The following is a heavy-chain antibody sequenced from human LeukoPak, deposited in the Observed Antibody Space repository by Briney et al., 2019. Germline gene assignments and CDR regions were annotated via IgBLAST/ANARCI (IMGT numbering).Heavy chain of an antibody. D-gene: IGHD3-10*01. CDR3: AKAYYYGSGSYQAPYYFDY. CDR1: GFTFSSYA. CDR2: ISGSSGST. Sequence: PGGSLRLSCAASGFTFSSYAMSWVRQAPGKGLEWVSAISGSSGSTYYADSVKGRFTISRDNSKNTLYLQMNSLRAEDTAVHYCAKAYYYGSGSYQAPYYFDYWGQGTLVTVSS. J-gene: IGHJ4*02. V-gene: IGHV3-23*01.